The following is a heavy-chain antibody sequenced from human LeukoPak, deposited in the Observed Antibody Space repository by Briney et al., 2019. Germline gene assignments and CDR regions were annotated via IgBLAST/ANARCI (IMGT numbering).Heavy chain of an antibody. CDR2: ISSSSDYI. D-gene: IGHD2/OR15-2a*01. Sequence: PGGPLRLSCAASEFTFSSYNTNWVRQAPGKGLEWVSSISSSSDYIYYADSVKGRFTISRDNAKNSLYLQMKSLRAEDTAVYYCARGKTSQNIVTRKTYNWFDPWGQGTLVTVSS. CDR3: ARGKTSQNIVTRKTYNWFDP. CDR1: EFTFSSYN. V-gene: IGHV3-21*01. J-gene: IGHJ5*02.